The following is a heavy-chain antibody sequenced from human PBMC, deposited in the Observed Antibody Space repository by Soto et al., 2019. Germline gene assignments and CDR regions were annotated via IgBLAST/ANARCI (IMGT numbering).Heavy chain of an antibody. CDR3: ARPSSGTYRFDY. V-gene: IGHV4-38-2*01. CDR1: GYSISSGYY. D-gene: IGHD1-26*01. CDR2: IYHSGNT. Sequence: SETLSLTCAVSGYSISSGYYCGWIRQPPGKGLEWIGSIYHSGNTYYNPSLKSRVTISVDTSKNHFSLKLSSVTAADTAVYYCARPSSGTYRFDYWGQGILVTVSS. J-gene: IGHJ4*02.